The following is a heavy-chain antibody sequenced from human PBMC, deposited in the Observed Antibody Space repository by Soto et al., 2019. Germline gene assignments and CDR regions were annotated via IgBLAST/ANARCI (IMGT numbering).Heavy chain of an antibody. CDR1: GFTFSSYA. J-gene: IGHJ3*02. CDR3: ARVSPRGQAVFDI. Sequence: GGSLRLSCAASGFTFSSYAMSWVRQAAGKGLEFVSAISYKGGSTYYANSVKGRFTISRDNSKNTLYLQMGSLRAEDMAVYYYARVSPRGQAVFDIWGQGTMVTVSS. V-gene: IGHV3-64*01. CDR2: ISYKGGST. D-gene: IGHD2-15*01.